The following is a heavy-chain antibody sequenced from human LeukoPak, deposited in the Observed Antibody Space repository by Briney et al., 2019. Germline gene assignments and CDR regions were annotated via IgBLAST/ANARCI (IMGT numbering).Heavy chain of an antibody. CDR1: GGSIGSYY. CDR2: IHYSGST. Sequence: SETLSLTCTVSGGSIGSYYWSWIRQPPGKGLEWIGYIHYSGSTNHNPSLKSRVTISIDTSKNQISLRLTSVTAADTAVYYCAGYGNYWDWYFDLWGRGTLVTVSS. J-gene: IGHJ2*01. CDR3: AGYGNYWDWYFDL. V-gene: IGHV4-59*01. D-gene: IGHD4-11*01.